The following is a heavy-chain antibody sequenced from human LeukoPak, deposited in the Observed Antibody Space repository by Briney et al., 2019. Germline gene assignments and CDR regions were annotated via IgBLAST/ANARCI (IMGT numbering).Heavy chain of an antibody. J-gene: IGHJ5*02. CDR1: GGSFSGYY. Sequence: SETLSLICAVYGGSFSGYYWSWIRQPPGKGLEWIGEINHSGSTNYNPSLKSRVTISVDTSKNQFSLKLSSVTAADTAVYYCARGGPGGWYLPWVGGWFDPWGQGTLVTVSS. D-gene: IGHD6-19*01. CDR3: ARGGPGGWYLPWVGGWFDP. CDR2: INHSGST. V-gene: IGHV4-34*01.